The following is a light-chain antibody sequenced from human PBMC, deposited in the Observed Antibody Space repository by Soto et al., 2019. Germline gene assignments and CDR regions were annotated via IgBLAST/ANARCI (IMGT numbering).Light chain of an antibody. Sequence: EIVLTQSPGTLSLSPGERATLSCRASQSVSSSYLAWYQRKPGQAPGLLIYGASTRATGIPARFRGSGSGTEFTITIRSLQDDDFAYYYWQHCIPWWTFGQGTKVDIK. J-gene: IGKJ1*01. CDR3: QHCIPWWT. CDR1: QSVSSSY. CDR2: GAS. V-gene: IGKV3-20*01.